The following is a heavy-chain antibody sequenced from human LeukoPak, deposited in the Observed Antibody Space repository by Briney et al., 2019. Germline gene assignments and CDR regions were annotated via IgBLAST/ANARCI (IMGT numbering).Heavy chain of an antibody. Sequence: GGSLRLSCAASGFTFSSYWMSWVRQAPGKGLEWVANIKQDGSEKYYVDSVKGRFTISRDNAKNSLYLQMNSLRAEDTAVYYCARAPGWQRPYYFDYWGQGTLVTVSS. CDR3: ARAPGWQRPYYFDY. D-gene: IGHD6-25*01. CDR2: IKQDGSEK. CDR1: GFTFSSYW. J-gene: IGHJ4*02. V-gene: IGHV3-7*03.